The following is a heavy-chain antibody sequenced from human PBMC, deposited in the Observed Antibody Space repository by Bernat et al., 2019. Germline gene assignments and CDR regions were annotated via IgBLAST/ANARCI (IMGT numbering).Heavy chain of an antibody. CDR1: GFTFDDYG. V-gene: IGHV3-20*04. D-gene: IGHD1-26*01. Sequence: EVQLVESGGGVVRPGGSLRLSCVATGFTFDDYGMSWVRQGPGKGLEWVSGITWNGGSTGYADSVKGRFTISRDNAKNSLYLQMNSLRAEDMALYYCARDVSATSPYYYMDVWGKGTTVTVSS. CDR2: ITWNGGST. CDR3: ARDVSATSPYYYMDV. J-gene: IGHJ6*03.